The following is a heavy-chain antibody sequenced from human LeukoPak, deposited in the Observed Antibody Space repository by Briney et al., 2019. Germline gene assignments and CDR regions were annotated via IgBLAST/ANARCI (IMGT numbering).Heavy chain of an antibody. D-gene: IGHD3-10*01. J-gene: IGHJ4*02. CDR2: ISAYNGNT. CDR1: GYTFTSYG. CDR3: ARAYGSGSPIDY. V-gene: IGHV1-18*01. Sequence: ASVKVSCKASGYTFTSYGISWVRQAPGQGLEWMGWISAYNGNTNYAQKLQGRVTMTTDTSTGTAYVELRSLRSDDTAVYYCARAYGSGSPIDYWGQGTLVTVSS.